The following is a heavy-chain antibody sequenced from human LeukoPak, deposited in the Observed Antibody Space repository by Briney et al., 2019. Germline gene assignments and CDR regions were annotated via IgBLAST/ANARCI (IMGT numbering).Heavy chain of an antibody. J-gene: IGHJ4*02. CDR3: ARRAARSPYFDY. CDR1: GFTFSDYY. Sequence: GGSLRLSCAASGFTFSDYYISWIRQAPGKGLEWVSYISSSGSTIYYADSVKGRFTISRDNAKNSLYLQMNSLRAEDTAVYYCARRAARSPYFDYWGQGTLVTVSS. D-gene: IGHD6-6*01. V-gene: IGHV3-11*04. CDR2: ISSSGSTI.